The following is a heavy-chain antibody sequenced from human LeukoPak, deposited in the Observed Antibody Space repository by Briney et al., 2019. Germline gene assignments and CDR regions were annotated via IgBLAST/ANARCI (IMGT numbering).Heavy chain of an antibody. CDR2: IYYSGST. D-gene: IGHD1-26*01. J-gene: IGHJ4*02. Sequence: SETLSLTCTVSGGSISTYYWSWIRQPPGKGLEWFGYIYYSGSTSYNPSLKSRVTISVDTSKNQFSLKLSSVTAADTAVYYCAREEALGSGSFDYWGQGTLVTVSS. CDR3: AREEALGSGSFDY. CDR1: GGSISTYY. V-gene: IGHV4-59*01.